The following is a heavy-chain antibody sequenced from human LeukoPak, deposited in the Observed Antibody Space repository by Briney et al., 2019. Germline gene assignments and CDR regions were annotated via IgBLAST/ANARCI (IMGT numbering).Heavy chain of an antibody. V-gene: IGHV3-23*01. Sequence: GGSLRLSCAASGFTFSSYAMSWVRQAPGKGLECVSAISGSGGSTYYADSVKGRLTISRDNSKNTLYLQMNSLRAEDTAVYYCAKDERMVRGVIIVYYFDYWGQGTLVTVSS. CDR2: ISGSGGST. CDR1: GFTFSSYA. J-gene: IGHJ4*02. D-gene: IGHD3-10*01. CDR3: AKDERMVRGVIIVYYFDY.